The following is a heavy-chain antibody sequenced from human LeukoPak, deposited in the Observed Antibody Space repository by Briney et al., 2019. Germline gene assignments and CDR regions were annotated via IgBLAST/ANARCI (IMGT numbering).Heavy chain of an antibody. J-gene: IGHJ2*01. D-gene: IGHD3-3*01. V-gene: IGHV5-51*01. Sequence: GESLKISCKGSGCSFTTYWIGWVRQMPGKGLEWMGIIYPDDSDTRYSPSFQGQVTISADKSISTAYLQWSSLKASDTAMYYCARPDYDFWSGYQNWYFDLWGRGTLVTVSS. CDR1: GCSFTTYW. CDR3: ARPDYDFWSGYQNWYFDL. CDR2: IYPDDSDT.